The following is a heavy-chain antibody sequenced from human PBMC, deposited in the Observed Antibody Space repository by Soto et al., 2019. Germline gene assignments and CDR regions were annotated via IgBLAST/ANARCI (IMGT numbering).Heavy chain of an antibody. D-gene: IGHD3-9*01. CDR1: GGSFSGYY. J-gene: IGHJ5*02. V-gene: IGHV4-34*01. Sequence: QVQLQQWGAGLLKPSETLSLTCAVYGGSFSGYYWSWIRQPPGKGLEWIGEINHSGSTNYNPSLKSRVTISVDTSKNQFSLKLSSVTAADTAVYYCARGRLILRYFDWLPIWFDPWGQGTLVTVSS. CDR3: ARGRLILRYFDWLPIWFDP. CDR2: INHSGST.